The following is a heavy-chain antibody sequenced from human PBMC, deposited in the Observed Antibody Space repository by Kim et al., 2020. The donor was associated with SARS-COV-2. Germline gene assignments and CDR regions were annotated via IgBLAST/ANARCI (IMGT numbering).Heavy chain of an antibody. CDR2: ISAYNGNT. J-gene: IGHJ3*02. Sequence: ASVKVSCKASGYTFTSYGISWVRQAPGQGLEWMGWISAYNGNTNYAQKLQGRVTMTTDTSTSTAYMELRSLRSDDTAVYYCASVGGYYWDDAFDIWGQGTMVTVSS. D-gene: IGHD3-22*01. CDR3: ASVGGYYWDDAFDI. CDR1: GYTFTSYG. V-gene: IGHV1-18*01.